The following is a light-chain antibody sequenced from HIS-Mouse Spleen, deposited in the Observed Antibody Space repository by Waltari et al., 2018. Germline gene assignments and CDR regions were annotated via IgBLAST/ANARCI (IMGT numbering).Light chain of an antibody. V-gene: IGLV1-44*01. CDR2: SNN. J-gene: IGLJ2*01. CDR1: SSNNGSNH. Sequence: QSVLTQPPSASGTPGQRVTISCSGSSSNNGSNHVNWYQQLPGTAPKLLIYSNNQRPSGVPDRFSGSKSGTSASLAISGLQSEDEADYYCAAWDDSLNGPVFGGGTKLTVI. CDR3: AAWDDSLNGPV.